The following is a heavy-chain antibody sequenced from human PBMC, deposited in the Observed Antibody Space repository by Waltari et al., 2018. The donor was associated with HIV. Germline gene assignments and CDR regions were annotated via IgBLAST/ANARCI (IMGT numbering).Heavy chain of an antibody. V-gene: IGHV3-15*05. D-gene: IGHD3-22*01. Sequence: PGGCLRLSCAASGFTFSNAWMSWVRQAPGKGPEWVGRIKSKADGGTTDYAAPVKGRFTISRDDSKNTLYLQMNSLRFEDTAVYYCTTDEFYYGNSGYFDYWGQGTLVTVSS. CDR3: TTDEFYYGNSGYFDY. J-gene: IGHJ4*02. CDR2: IKSKADGGTT. CDR1: GFTFSNAW.